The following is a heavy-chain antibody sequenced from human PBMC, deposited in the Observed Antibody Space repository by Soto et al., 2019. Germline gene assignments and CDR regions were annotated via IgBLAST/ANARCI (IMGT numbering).Heavy chain of an antibody. CDR2: LYTMGST. CDR3: ARVRDYGLGTNRHYYGMDV. D-gene: IGHD3-10*01. V-gene: IGHV4-4*07. Sequence: PSETLSLTCTVSGGSISGYYWSWIRQPAWKGLEWIGRLYTMGSTNYNPSLQSRVTMSVDTSKNEFSLKVSSVTAADTAVYFCARVRDYGLGTNRHYYGMDVWGQGTTVTVSS. J-gene: IGHJ6*02. CDR1: GGSISGYY.